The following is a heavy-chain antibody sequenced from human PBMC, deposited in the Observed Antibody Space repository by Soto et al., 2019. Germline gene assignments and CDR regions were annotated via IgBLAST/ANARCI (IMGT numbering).Heavy chain of an antibody. CDR3: ARDRVLGYCSGGSCREMAFDI. V-gene: IGHV4-31*03. CDR2: IYYSGST. D-gene: IGHD2-15*01. J-gene: IGHJ3*02. Sequence: QVQLQESGPGLVKPSQTLSLTCTVSGGSISSGGYYWSWIRQHPGKGLEWIGYIYYSGSTYYNPSLKSRVTISVDTSKNQFSLKLSSVTAADTAVYYCARDRVLGYCSGGSCREMAFDIWGQGTMVTVSS. CDR1: GGSISSGGYY.